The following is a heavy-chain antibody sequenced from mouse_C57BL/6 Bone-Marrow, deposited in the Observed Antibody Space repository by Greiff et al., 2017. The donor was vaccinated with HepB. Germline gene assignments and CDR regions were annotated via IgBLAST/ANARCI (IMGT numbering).Heavy chain of an antibody. CDR3: ARYYGSLFAY. D-gene: IGHD1-1*01. J-gene: IGHJ3*01. V-gene: IGHV1-81*01. CDR2: IYPRSGNT. Sequence: QVHVKQSGAELARPGASVKLSCKASGYTFTSYGISWVKQRTGQGLEWIGEIYPRSGNTYYNEKFKGKATLTADKSSSTAYMELRSLTSEDSAVYFCARYYGSLFAYWGQGTLVTVSA. CDR1: GYTFTSYG.